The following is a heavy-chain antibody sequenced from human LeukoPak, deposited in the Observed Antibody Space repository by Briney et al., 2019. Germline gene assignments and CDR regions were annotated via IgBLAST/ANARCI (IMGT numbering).Heavy chain of an antibody. CDR2: ISGSGGST. J-gene: IGHJ4*02. Sequence: GGSLRLSCAASGFTFSNAWMSWVRQAPGKGLEWVSAISGSGGSTYYADSVKGRFTISRDNSKNTLYLQMNSLRAEDTAVYYCATGGGYYPPFFDYWGQGTLVTVSS. V-gene: IGHV3-23*01. D-gene: IGHD3-3*01. CDR1: GFTFSNAW. CDR3: ATGGGYYPPFFDY.